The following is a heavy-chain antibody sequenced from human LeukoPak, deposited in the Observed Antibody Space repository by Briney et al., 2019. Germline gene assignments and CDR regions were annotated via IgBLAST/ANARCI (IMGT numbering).Heavy chain of an antibody. CDR3: ARSIYCGGDCYSNWFDP. CDR2: IYYSGST. D-gene: IGHD2-21*02. CDR1: GGSISSYY. V-gene: IGHV4-59*01. Sequence: SETLSLTCTVSGGSISSYYWSWIRQPPGKGLEWLGYIYYSGSTNYNPSLKSRVTISVDTSKNQFSLKLSSVTAADTAVYYCARSIYCGGDCYSNWFDPWGQGTLVTVSS. J-gene: IGHJ5*02.